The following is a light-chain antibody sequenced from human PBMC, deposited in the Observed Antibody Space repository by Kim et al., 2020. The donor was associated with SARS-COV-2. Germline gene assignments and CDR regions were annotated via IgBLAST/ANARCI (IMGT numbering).Light chain of an antibody. J-gene: IGKJ2*01. CDR2: AAS. CDR1: QSVRSN. V-gene: IGKV3-15*01. Sequence: EIVMTQSPATLSVSPGERATLSCRASQSVRSNLAWYQQKPSQAPRLIIYAASTRATGIPARFSGSGSGTEFNLTISSLQSEDFAVYYCQQYTNWPPEYTFGQGTKLEI. CDR3: QQYTNWPPEYT.